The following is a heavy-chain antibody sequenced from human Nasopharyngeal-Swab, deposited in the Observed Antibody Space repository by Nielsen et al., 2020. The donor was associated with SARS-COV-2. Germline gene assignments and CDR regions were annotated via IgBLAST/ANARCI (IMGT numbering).Heavy chain of an antibody. CDR1: GFTFNNYN. V-gene: IGHV3-21*01. D-gene: IGHD1-14*01. CDR2: ISSSSSYI. J-gene: IGHJ4*02. Sequence: GGSLRLSCAASGFTFNNYNFNWVRQAPGKGLEWVSSISSSSSYIYYADSVKGRFTISRDNAKNPLYLQMNSLRAEDTAVYYCAKDLFNPAFDYWGQGTLVTVSS. CDR3: AKDLFNPAFDY.